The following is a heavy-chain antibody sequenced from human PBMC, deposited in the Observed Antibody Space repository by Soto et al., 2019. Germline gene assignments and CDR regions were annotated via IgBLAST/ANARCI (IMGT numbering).Heavy chain of an antibody. CDR2: IYSGGST. CDR3: ARGLYQLTTPYYYYYMDV. Sequence: EVQLVESGGGLVQPGGSLRLSCAASGFTVSSNYMSWVRQAPGKGLEWVSVIYSGGSTYYADSVKGRFTISRHNSKNTLYLQMNSLRAEDTAVYYCARGLYQLTTPYYYYYMDVWGKGTTVTVSS. V-gene: IGHV3-53*04. D-gene: IGHD2-2*01. CDR1: GFTVSSNY. J-gene: IGHJ6*03.